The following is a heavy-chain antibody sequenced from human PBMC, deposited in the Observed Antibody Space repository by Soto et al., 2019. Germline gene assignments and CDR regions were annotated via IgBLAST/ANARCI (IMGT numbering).Heavy chain of an antibody. CDR3: ARDFGYCYNGVCYNIFDY. CDR2: IYYSGST. V-gene: IGHV4-59*01. J-gene: IGHJ4*02. Sequence: PSETLSLTCTVSGGSISSYYWSWIRQPPGKGLEWIGYIYYSGSTNYNPSLKSRVTISVDTSKNQFSLKLRSVTAADTAVYYCARDFGYCYNGVCYNIFDYWGQGTLVTVSS. D-gene: IGHD2-8*01. CDR1: GGSISSYY.